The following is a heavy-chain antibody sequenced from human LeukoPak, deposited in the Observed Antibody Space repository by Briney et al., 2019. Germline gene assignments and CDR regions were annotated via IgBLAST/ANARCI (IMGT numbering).Heavy chain of an antibody. D-gene: IGHD2-15*01. J-gene: IGHJ4*02. Sequence: GASVKASCKASGYTFTGYYMHWVRQAPGQGLEWMGWINPNSGGTNYAQKFQGRVTMTRDTSISTAYMELSRLRSDDTAVYYCARAGLGYCSGGSCLPLDYWGQGTLATVSS. CDR2: INPNSGGT. V-gene: IGHV1-2*02. CDR1: GYTFTGYY. CDR3: ARAGLGYCSGGSCLPLDY.